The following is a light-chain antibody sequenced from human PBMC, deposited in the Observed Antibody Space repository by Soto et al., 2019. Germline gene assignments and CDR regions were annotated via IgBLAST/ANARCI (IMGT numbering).Light chain of an antibody. CDR3: QQYNSYSPLT. Sequence: DIQMTQSPSTLPASVGDSVTITCRADQSISTWLAWYQQKPGKAPNLLIYKASRLETGVPSRFSGSGSGTEFTLTISFLKPDDFATYYCQQYNSYSPLTFGGGTKVDIK. CDR2: KAS. CDR1: QSISTW. J-gene: IGKJ4*01. V-gene: IGKV1-5*03.